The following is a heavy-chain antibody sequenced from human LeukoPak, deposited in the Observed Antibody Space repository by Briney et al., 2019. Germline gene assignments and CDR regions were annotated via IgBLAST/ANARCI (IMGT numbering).Heavy chain of an antibody. CDR1: GFTFSSYA. Sequence: GGSLRLSCAASGFTFSSYAMNWVRQAPGKGLEWVSVLYSDGNTKYADSVQGRFTISRDNSKNTLYLEMNSLRPDDTAVYYCARGVEPLAANTLAYWGQGTLVTVSS. V-gene: IGHV3-53*01. J-gene: IGHJ4*02. CDR2: LYSDGNT. D-gene: IGHD1-14*01. CDR3: ARGVEPLAANTLAY.